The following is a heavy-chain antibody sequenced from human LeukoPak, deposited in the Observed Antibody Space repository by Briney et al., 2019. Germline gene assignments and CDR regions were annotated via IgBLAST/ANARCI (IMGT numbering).Heavy chain of an antibody. J-gene: IGHJ4*02. Sequence: GGSLRLSCAASGFTFSSYAMSWVRQAPGKGLEWVLAISGSGGSTYYADSVKGRFTISRDNSKNTLYLQMNSLRAEDTAVYYCAKNNFAAIHKSSLDYWGQGTLVTVSS. CDR2: ISGSGGST. V-gene: IGHV3-23*01. CDR3: AKNNFAAIHKSSLDY. CDR1: GFTFSSYA. D-gene: IGHD2-21*01.